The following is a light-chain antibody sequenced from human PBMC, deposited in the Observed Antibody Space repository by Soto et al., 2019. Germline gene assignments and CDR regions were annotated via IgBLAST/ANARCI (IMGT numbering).Light chain of an antibody. CDR3: SSYAGSNNLGV. CDR2: DIY. J-gene: IGLJ2*01. CDR1: SSDAGGYNY. V-gene: IGLV2-8*01. Sequence: QSALTQPPSASGSPGQSVTISCTGTSSDAGGYNYVSWYQRHPGKAPKLMIYDIYKRPSGVPDRFSGSKSGNTASLTVSGLQAEDEADYYCSSYAGSNNLGVFGGGTKLTVL.